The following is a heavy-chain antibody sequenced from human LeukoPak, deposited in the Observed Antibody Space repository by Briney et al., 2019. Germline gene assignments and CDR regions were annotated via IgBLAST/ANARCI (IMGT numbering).Heavy chain of an antibody. CDR1: GLTVGSNS. D-gene: IGHD2-21*01. CDR3: ASAREYCGSAECYEYFQH. CDR2: IYSGGST. Sequence: GGSLRLSCAASGLTVGSNSMSWVRRSPGKGLVWGSVIYSGGSTYYADSVNGRFTISRDNSRNILFLQMSSLRAEDTALYYCASAREYCGSAECYEYFQHWGQGTLVTVSS. V-gene: IGHV3-53*01. J-gene: IGHJ1*01.